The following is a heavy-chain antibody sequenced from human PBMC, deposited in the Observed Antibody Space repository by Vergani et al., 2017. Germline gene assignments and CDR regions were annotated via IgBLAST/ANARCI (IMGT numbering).Heavy chain of an antibody. J-gene: IGHJ4*02. V-gene: IGHV1-46*03. CDR3: ARGDYGILTGYRY. Sequence: QVQVVQSGAELKKSGASVKASCKTSGYTFSNYYMHWVRQAPGQGLEWMGIINPSGGHTNYAQKFQGRVTMTRDTSTSTVYMELSSVRSEDTAIYYCARGDYGILTGYRYWGQGTLVTVSA. D-gene: IGHD3-9*01. CDR2: INPSGGHT. CDR1: GYTFSNYY.